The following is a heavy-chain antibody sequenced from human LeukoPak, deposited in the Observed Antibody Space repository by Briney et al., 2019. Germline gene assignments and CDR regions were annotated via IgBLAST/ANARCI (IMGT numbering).Heavy chain of an antibody. D-gene: IGHD4/OR15-4a*01. Sequence: GGSLRLSCAASGFTFSSYAMSWVRQAPGKGLEWVSAISGSGGSTYYADSVKGRFTISSDNSKNTLYLQMNSLRAEDTAVYYCAHGTISSARPDYYYYGMDVWGQGTTVTVSS. CDR1: GFTFSSYA. J-gene: IGHJ6*02. V-gene: IGHV3-23*01. CDR3: AHGTISSARPDYYYYGMDV. CDR2: ISGSGGST.